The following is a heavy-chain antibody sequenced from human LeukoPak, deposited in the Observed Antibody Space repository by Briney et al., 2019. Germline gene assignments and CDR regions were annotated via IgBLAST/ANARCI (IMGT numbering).Heavy chain of an antibody. CDR3: AREGFATMIVVGSDAFDI. V-gene: IGHV4-34*01. CDR1: GGSFSGYY. D-gene: IGHD3-22*01. CDR2: INHSGST. Sequence: SETLSLTCAVYGGSFSGYYWSWIHQPPGKGLEWIGEINHSGSTNYNPSLKSRVTISVDTSKNQFSLKLSSVTAADTAVYYCAREGFATMIVVGSDAFDIWGQGTMVTVSS. J-gene: IGHJ3*02.